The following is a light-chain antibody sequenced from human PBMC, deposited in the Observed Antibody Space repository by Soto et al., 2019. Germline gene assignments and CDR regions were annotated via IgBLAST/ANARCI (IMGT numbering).Light chain of an antibody. CDR3: SSYTSSSTKV. V-gene: IGLV2-14*01. Sequence: QSALTQPASVSGSPGQSITISCTGTSSDVGVYNYVSWYQQHPGKAPKLMIYEVTNRPSGVSNRFSGSKSGNTASLTISGLQAEDGADYSCSSYTSSSTKVFGTGTKVTVL. CDR1: SSDVGVYNY. J-gene: IGLJ1*01. CDR2: EVT.